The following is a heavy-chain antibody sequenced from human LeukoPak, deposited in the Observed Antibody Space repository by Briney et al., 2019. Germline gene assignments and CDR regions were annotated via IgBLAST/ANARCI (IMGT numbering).Heavy chain of an antibody. CDR2: IFPYDSDT. J-gene: IGHJ4*02. CDR1: EYSFTNYW. D-gene: IGHD6-13*01. V-gene: IGHV5-51*01. Sequence: GESLKISCKGSEYSFTNYWIGWVRQMPGKGLEWPGMIFPYDSDTRYSPSFQGQVTVSADKSISTACLQWSSLKASDTAMYYCARRRDAAGNRYYFDYWGQGTLVTVSS. CDR3: ARRRDAAGNRYYFDY.